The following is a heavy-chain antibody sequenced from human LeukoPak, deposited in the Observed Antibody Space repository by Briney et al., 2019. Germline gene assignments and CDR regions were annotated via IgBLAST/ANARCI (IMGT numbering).Heavy chain of an antibody. D-gene: IGHD2-21*02. CDR1: GGSISSSSYY. V-gene: IGHV4-39*07. Sequence: SETLSLTCTVSGGSISSSSYYWGWIRQPPGEGLEWIGSIYYSGSTYYNPSLKSRVTISVDTSKNQFSLKLSSVTAADTAVYYCARPCGGDCYRAFDIWGQGTMVTVSS. J-gene: IGHJ3*02. CDR3: ARPCGGDCYRAFDI. CDR2: IYYSGST.